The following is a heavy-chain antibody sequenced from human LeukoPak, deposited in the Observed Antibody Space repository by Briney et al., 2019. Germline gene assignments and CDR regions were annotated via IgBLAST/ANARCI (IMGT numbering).Heavy chain of an antibody. CDR1: GFTFDDYG. CDR2: INWNGGST. J-gene: IGHJ4*02. CDR3: ARVEEGAIPFDY. Sequence: GGSLRLSCAASGFTFDDYGMSWVRQAPGKGLEWVSGINWNGGSTGYADSVKGRFTISRDNAKNSLYLQMNSLRAEDTAVYYCARVEEGAIPFDYWGQGTLVTVSS. D-gene: IGHD1-26*01. V-gene: IGHV3-20*04.